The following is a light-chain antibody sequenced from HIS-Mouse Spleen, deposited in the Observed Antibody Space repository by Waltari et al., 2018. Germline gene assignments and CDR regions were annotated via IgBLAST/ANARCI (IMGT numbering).Light chain of an antibody. J-gene: IGLJ2*01. CDR1: SSDVGSYNL. V-gene: IGLV2-23*01. CDR2: EGS. Sequence: QSALTQPASVSGSPGQSITISCTGTSSDVGSYNLVPWYQQHPGKAPKLMIYEGSKRPSGVSTRFSGSKSGNTASLTISGLQAEDEADYYCCSYAGSRVFGGGTKLTVL. CDR3: CSYAGSRV.